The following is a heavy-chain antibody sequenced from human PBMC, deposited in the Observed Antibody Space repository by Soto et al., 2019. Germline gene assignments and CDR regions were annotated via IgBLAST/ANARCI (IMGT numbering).Heavy chain of an antibody. J-gene: IGHJ4*02. CDR3: AKAWSATALPNDY. V-gene: IGHV3-23*01. Sequence: PGGSLRLSCAASGFTFSTYAMSWVRQAPGKGLEWVSGISGSGGSTYYTNSMKGRFTISRDNSKNTLYLQLNSLRAEDTAVYYCAKAWSATALPNDYWGQGTPATVSS. CDR2: ISGSGGST. CDR1: GFTFSTYA. D-gene: IGHD5-18*01.